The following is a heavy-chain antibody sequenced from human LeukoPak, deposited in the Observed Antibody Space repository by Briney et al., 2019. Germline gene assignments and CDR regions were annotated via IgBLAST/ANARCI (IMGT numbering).Heavy chain of an antibody. D-gene: IGHD3-10*02. CDR3: AGSLFSNWYFDL. CDR2: INSDGSST. Sequence: GGSLRLSCATSGFTFSSYWMYWVRQAPGKGLVWVSRINSDGSSTSYADSVKGRFTNSRDNAKNTLYVQMNSLRAEDTAVYYCAGSLFSNWYFDLWGRGTLVTVSS. CDR1: GFTFSSYW. V-gene: IGHV3-74*01. J-gene: IGHJ2*01.